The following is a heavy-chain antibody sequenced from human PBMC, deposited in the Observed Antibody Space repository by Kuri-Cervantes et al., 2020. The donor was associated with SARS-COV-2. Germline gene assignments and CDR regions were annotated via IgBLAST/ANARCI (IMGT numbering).Heavy chain of an antibody. CDR1: GGTFSSYA. CDR3: ATSQYSSSWYGALDI. Sequence: ASVKVSCKASGGTFSSYAISWVRQAPGQGLEWMGWISAYNGNTNYAQKLQGRITMTIDTSTTTAYMELRSLGFDDTAVYYCATSQYSSSWYGALDIWGQGTRVTL. J-gene: IGHJ3*02. D-gene: IGHD6-13*01. CDR2: ISAYNGNT. V-gene: IGHV1-18*01.